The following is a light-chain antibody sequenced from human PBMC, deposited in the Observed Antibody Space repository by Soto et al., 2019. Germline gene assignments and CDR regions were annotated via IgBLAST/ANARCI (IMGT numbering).Light chain of an antibody. CDR1: SSDVGAYHY. Sequence: QSALTQPASLSGSPGQSIAISCTGTSSDVGAYHYVSWYQQHPGKAPKLMIFEVSDRPSGVSNRFAGSKSGNTASLTISGLQAEDEADYYCSSYTSSNTLVFGGGTQLNVL. CDR3: SSYTSSNTLV. V-gene: IGLV2-14*01. CDR2: EVS. J-gene: IGLJ2*01.